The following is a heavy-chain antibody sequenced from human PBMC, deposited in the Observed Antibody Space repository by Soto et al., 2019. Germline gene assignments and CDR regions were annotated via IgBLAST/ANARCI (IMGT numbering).Heavy chain of an antibody. CDR2: IRSSGEST. CDR1: GFTFSNYA. Sequence: QLLESGGGLVQTGGSLRLSCTASGFTFSNYAMSWVRQAPGKGLEWVSGIRSSGESTYYADSVKGRLTISRVNSKNMLYLQINSLRAEDTAVYYCAKGGRRVLIPMDVWGQGTTVTVSS. J-gene: IGHJ6*02. V-gene: IGHV3-23*01. D-gene: IGHD2-8*01. CDR3: AKGGRRVLIPMDV.